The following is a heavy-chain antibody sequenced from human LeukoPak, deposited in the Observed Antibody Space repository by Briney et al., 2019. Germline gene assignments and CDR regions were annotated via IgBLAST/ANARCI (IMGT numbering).Heavy chain of an antibody. V-gene: IGHV1-8*02. CDR2: MNPNSGNT. J-gene: IGHJ5*02. CDR1: GYTFTSYG. CDR3: ARAWGDYTNWFDP. D-gene: IGHD4-17*01. Sequence: ASVKVSCKASGYTFTSYGISWVRQATGQGLEWMGWMNPNSGNTGYAQKFQGRVTMTRNTSISTAYMELRSLRSDDTAVYYCARAWGDYTNWFDPWGQGTLVTVSS.